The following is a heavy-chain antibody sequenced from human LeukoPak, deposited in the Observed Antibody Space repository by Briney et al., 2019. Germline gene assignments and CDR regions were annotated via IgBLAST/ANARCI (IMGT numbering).Heavy chain of an antibody. J-gene: IGHJ4*02. CDR2: ISGSGGST. V-gene: IGHV3-23*01. D-gene: IGHD2-15*01. CDR1: GFTFSNYW. Sequence: GGSLRLSCAASGFTFSNYWMSWVRQAPGKGLEWVSAISGSGGSTYYADSVKGRFTISRDNSKNTLYLQMNSLRAEDTAVYYCAKSGGSWYYFDYWGQGTLVTVSS. CDR3: AKSGGSWYYFDY.